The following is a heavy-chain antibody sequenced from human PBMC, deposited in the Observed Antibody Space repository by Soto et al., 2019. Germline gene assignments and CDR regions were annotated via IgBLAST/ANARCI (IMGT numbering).Heavy chain of an antibody. CDR2: INPASGST. J-gene: IGHJ4*02. V-gene: IGHV1-46*01. Sequence: QVQLVQSGAEVKKPGASVKLSCRTSGYTFTHYYIHWVRQAPGQGLEWLAIINPASGSTNYAQDFQGSVNLTMDTSTTTVYMELGGLRAEDTAIFYCARDLAAGDHWGQGTLVTVSS. CDR3: ARDLAAGDH. CDR1: GYTFTHYY. D-gene: IGHD6-13*01.